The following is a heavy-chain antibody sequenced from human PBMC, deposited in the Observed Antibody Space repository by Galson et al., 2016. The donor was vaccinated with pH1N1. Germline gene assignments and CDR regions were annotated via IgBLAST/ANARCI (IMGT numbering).Heavy chain of an antibody. D-gene: IGHD5-12*01. CDR3: SGSNWPLDY. Sequence: SVKVSCKASGYTFARFYLHWVRQAPGQGLEWMGWIDPNSGNTQYAQNFQGRVILTRDTSISTAYMHLSGLTYDDAAVYYCSGSNWPLDYWGQGTPVTVSS. CDR1: GYTFARFY. V-gene: IGHV1-2*02. CDR2: IDPNSGNT. J-gene: IGHJ4*02.